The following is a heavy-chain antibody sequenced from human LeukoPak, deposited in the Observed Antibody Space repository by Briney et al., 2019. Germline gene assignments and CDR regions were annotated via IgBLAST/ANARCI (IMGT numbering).Heavy chain of an antibody. CDR2: ISGSGGST. V-gene: IGHV3-23*01. J-gene: IGHJ5*02. Sequence: PGGSLTLSCAASGLTFSSYAMSWVRQAPGKGLEWVSAISGSGGSTYYADSVKGRFTISRDNSKNTLYLQMNSLRAEDTAVYYCANGYADNWFDPWGQGTLVTVSS. CDR1: GLTFSSYA. D-gene: IGHD5-18*01. CDR3: ANGYADNWFDP.